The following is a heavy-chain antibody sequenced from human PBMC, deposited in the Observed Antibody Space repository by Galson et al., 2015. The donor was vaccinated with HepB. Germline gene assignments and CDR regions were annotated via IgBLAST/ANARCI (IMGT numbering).Heavy chain of an antibody. Sequence: SVKVSCKASGYIFSSYSITWVRQAPGQGLEWMGWISTYNYNTRFAQKFQGRVTMTTDTSTNTAYMDLRTLRSDDTAVYYCATARYSNSPPQFWGQGTLVTVSS. CDR1: GYIFSSYS. D-gene: IGHD6-13*01. J-gene: IGHJ4*02. CDR3: ATARYSNSPPQF. CDR2: ISTYNYNT. V-gene: IGHV1-18*04.